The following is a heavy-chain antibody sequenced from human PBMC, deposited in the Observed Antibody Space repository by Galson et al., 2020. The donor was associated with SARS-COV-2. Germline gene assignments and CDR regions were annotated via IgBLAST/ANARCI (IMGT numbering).Heavy chain of an antibody. CDR2: INPNSGGT. CDR3: ARDLWFGELDWYFDL. Sequence: ASVKVSCKASGYTFTGYYRHWVRQAPGQGLEWMGWINPNSGGTNYAQKFQGRVTMTRDTSISTAYMELSRLRSDDTAVYYCARDLWFGELDWYFDLWGRGTLVTVSS. V-gene: IGHV1-2*02. D-gene: IGHD3-10*01. CDR1: GYTFTGYY. J-gene: IGHJ2*01.